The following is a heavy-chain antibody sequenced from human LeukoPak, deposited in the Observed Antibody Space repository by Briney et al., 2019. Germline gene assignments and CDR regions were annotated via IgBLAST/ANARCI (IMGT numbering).Heavy chain of an antibody. CDR2: FIPVHDTA. Sequence: ASVKVSCKASGGTFTKYVISWVREAPGQGLGWMGRFIPVHDTANYAHKFQGRVILTADKSTSTAYMELTSLRSEDMAVYCAMLGVIPDWGQGTLITVSS. J-gene: IGHJ1*01. CDR1: GGTFTKYV. V-gene: IGHV1-69*10. D-gene: IGHD2-2*01. CDR3: MLGVIPD.